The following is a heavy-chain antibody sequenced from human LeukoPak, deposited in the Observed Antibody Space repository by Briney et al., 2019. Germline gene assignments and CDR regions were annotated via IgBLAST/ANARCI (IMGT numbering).Heavy chain of an antibody. CDR1: GFTFSYYW. V-gene: IGHV3-7*01. Sequence: GGSLRLSFSASGFTFSYYWMSWVRQAPGNGLELVANINQDGSEKYYVDSVKGRFTISRDNAKNSLFLQMNSLRAEDTAVYYCARRESGGSWALNWFDPWGQGTLVTVSS. CDR3: ARRESGGSWALNWFDP. J-gene: IGHJ5*02. D-gene: IGHD6-13*01. CDR2: INQDGSEK.